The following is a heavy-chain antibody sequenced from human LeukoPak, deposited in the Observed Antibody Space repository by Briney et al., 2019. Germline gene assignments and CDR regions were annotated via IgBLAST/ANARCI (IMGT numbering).Heavy chain of an antibody. J-gene: IGHJ4*02. V-gene: IGHV3-13*01. CDR1: GFTFSSYD. CDR2: IGTAGDT. CDR3: ARGRARSFDY. Sequence: GGSLRLSCAASGFTFSSYDMHWVRQATGKGLEWVSAIGTAGDTYYSGSVKGRFTISRENAKNSLYLQRNGLRAGDTAVYYCARGRARSFDYWGQGTLVTVSS.